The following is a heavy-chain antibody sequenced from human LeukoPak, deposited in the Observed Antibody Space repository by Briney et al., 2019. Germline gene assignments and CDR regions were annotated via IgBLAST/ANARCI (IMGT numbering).Heavy chain of an antibody. CDR3: AKESSSWVLDNWFDP. CDR2: ISYDGSNK. V-gene: IGHV3-30*18. D-gene: IGHD6-13*01. Sequence: PGGSLRLSCAASGFTFSSYGMHWVRQAPGKGLEWVAVISYDGSNKYYADSVKGRFTISRDNSKNTLYLQMNSLRAEDTAVYYCAKESSSWVLDNWFDPWGQGTLVTVSS. CDR1: GFTFSSYG. J-gene: IGHJ5*02.